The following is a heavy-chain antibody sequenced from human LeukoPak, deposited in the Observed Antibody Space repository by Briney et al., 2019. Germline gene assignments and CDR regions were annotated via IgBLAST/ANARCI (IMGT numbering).Heavy chain of an antibody. D-gene: IGHD3-10*01. CDR3: ARDNFMVRGVYYYYMDV. J-gene: IGHJ6*03. CDR1: GYTFTDYY. Sequence: ASVTVSCKTSGYTFTDYYIHWLRQAPGQGLEWMGWINPNSGGTIYAQKFQGRVTMTRDTSISTAYMELRSLRSDDTAVYYCARDNFMVRGVYYYYMDVWGKGTTVTVSS. V-gene: IGHV1-2*02. CDR2: INPNSGGT.